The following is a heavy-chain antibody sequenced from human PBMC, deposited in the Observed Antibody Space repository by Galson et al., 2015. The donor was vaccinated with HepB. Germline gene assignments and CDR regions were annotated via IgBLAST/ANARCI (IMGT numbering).Heavy chain of an antibody. CDR3: ARERQDYDGSGYVGGAFDV. Sequence: SVKVSCKASGYTFTGYYMHWVRQAPGQGLEWMGRSNTNSSGTDYAQKFQVRVTMTRDTSISTAYMELSRLRSDDTAVYYCARERQDYDGSGYVGGAFDVWGQGTMVTVSS. CDR1: GYTFTGYY. D-gene: IGHD3-22*01. V-gene: IGHV1-2*06. CDR2: SNTNSSGT. J-gene: IGHJ3*01.